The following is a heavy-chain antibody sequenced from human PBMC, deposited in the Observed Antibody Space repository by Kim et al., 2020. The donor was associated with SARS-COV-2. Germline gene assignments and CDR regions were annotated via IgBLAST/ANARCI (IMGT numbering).Heavy chain of an antibody. V-gene: IGHV4-39*07. D-gene: IGHD6-13*01. CDR3: ARGQYSSSWYLGDWFDP. CDR2: IYYSGST. Sequence: SETLSLTCTVSGGSISSSSYYWGWIRQPPGKGLEWIGSIYYSGSTYYNPSLKSRVTISVDTSKNQFSLKLSSVTAADTAVYYCARGQYSSSWYLGDWFDPWGQGTLVTVSS. CDR1: GGSISSSSYY. J-gene: IGHJ5*02.